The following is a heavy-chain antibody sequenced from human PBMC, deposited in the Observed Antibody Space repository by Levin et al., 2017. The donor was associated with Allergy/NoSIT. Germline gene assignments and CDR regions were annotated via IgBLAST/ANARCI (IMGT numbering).Heavy chain of an antibody. CDR2: VNSYNGNT. D-gene: IGHD5-12*01. J-gene: IGHJ4*02. CDR3: ARGTGGIYGAYGDY. CDR1: GYTFTSYG. Sequence: VASVKVSCKASGYTFTSYGVTWVRQAPGQGLEWMGWVNSYNGNTNYEPKLQGRVTMTTDTSRSTAYLELRSLTSDDTAVYYCARGTGGIYGAYGDYWGQATLITVSS. V-gene: IGHV1-18*01.